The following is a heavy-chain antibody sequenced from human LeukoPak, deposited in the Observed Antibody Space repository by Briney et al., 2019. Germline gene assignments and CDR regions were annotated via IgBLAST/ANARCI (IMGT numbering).Heavy chain of an antibody. CDR2: ISGSGGGT. CDR3: AKRGVVIRVILVGFHKEAYYFDS. CDR1: GITLSNYG. J-gene: IGHJ4*02. D-gene: IGHD3-22*01. V-gene: IGHV3-23*01. Sequence: GGSLRLYCAVSGITLSNYGMSWVRQAPGKGLEWVAGISGSGGGTNYADSVRGRFTISRDNSKNTLYLQMNSLGAEDTAVYFCAKRGVVIRVILVGFHKEAYYFDSWGQGALVTVSS.